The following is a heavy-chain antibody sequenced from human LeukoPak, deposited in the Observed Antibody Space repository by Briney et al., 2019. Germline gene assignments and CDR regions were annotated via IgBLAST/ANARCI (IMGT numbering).Heavy chain of an antibody. CDR1: GDSISSYY. V-gene: IGHV4-4*07. Sequence: PSETLSLTCTVSGDSISSYYWSWIRQPAGKGLEWIGRIYTSGSTNYNPSLKSRVTMSVDTSKNQFSLKLSSVTAADTAVYYCAREHYGSGSYLAQKKQNQQGYNWFDPWGQGTLVTVSS. D-gene: IGHD3-10*01. J-gene: IGHJ5*02. CDR2: IYTSGST. CDR3: AREHYGSGSYLAQKKQNQQGYNWFDP.